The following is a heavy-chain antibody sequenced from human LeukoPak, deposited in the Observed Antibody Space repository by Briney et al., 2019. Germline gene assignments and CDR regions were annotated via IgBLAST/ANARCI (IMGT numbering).Heavy chain of an antibody. CDR2: IYYSGST. CDR3: ARVSGSGMSHNWFDP. J-gene: IGHJ5*02. Sequence: SETLSLTCTVSGGSISGYYWSWLRQPPGKGLEWIGYIYYSGSTNYNPSLKSRVAISVDTSKTQFSLKLSSVTAADTAVYYCARVSGSGMSHNWFDPWGQGTLVTVSS. V-gene: IGHV4-59*08. CDR1: GGSISGYY. D-gene: IGHD3-10*01.